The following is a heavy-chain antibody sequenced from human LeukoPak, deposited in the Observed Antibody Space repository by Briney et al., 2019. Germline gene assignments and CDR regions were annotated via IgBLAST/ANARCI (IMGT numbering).Heavy chain of an antibody. V-gene: IGHV3-NL1*01. CDR1: GFTFSSYG. J-gene: IGHJ4*02. Sequence: GGSLRLSCAASGFTFSSYGMHWVRQAPGKGLEWVSGISWNSGSIGYADSVKGRFTISRDSSKNTLYLQMNSLRPEDTAVYYCARARPSMWIDYWGQGTLVTVSS. D-gene: IGHD5-12*01. CDR3: ARARPSMWIDY. CDR2: ISWNSGSI.